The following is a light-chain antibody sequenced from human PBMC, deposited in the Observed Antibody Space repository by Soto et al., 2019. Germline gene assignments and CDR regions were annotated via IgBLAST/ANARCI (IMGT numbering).Light chain of an antibody. CDR3: MQLLHPPLT. Sequence: DVVMTQSPLSLPVTPGEPASISCRSSQSLLHSNGYNYLAWFLQKAGQSQQLXIYLAYSRASGVHDRFSGSGSGTDFTLEIRSVEAEDVGIYYCMQLLHPPLTFGGGTKVDIK. J-gene: IGKJ4*01. V-gene: IGKV2-28*01. CDR2: LAY. CDR1: QSLLHSNGYNY.